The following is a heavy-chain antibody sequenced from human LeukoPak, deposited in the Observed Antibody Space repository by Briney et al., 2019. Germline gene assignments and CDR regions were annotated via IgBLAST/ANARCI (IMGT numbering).Heavy chain of an antibody. J-gene: IGHJ4*02. D-gene: IGHD3-10*01. CDR1: GFSFSSYA. V-gene: IGHV3-30*02. CDR3: ANPPGAWDY. CDR2: IRYDGSNK. Sequence: GGSLRLSCAASGFSFSSYAMSWVRQAPGKGLEWVAFIRYDGSNKYYADSVKGRFTISRDNSKNTLYLQMNSLRAEDTAVYYCANPPGAWDYWGQGTLVTVSS.